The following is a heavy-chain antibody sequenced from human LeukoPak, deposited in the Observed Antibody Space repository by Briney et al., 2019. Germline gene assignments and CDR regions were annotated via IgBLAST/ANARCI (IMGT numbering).Heavy chain of an antibody. CDR2: ISGSGGST. V-gene: IGHV3-23*01. CDR3: AKDLDPWIQLWLPDY. CDR1: GFTFSSYG. D-gene: IGHD5-18*01. J-gene: IGHJ4*02. Sequence: GGSLRLSCAASGFTFSSYGMSWVRQAPGKGLEWVSAISGSGGSTYYADSVKGRFTISRDNSKNTLYLQMNSLRAEDTAVYYCAKDLDPWIQLWLPDYWGQGTLVTVSS.